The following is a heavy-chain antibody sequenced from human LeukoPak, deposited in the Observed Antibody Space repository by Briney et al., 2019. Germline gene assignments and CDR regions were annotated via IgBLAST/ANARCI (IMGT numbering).Heavy chain of an antibody. V-gene: IGHV3-74*01. Sequence: EGSLRLSCAASGSTFSSYWMHWVRQAPGKGLVWVSRINSDGSSTSYADSLKGRFTISRDNAKNTLYLQMNSLRAEDTAVYYCAREGLNWNYDYPDYWGQGTLVTVSS. CDR2: INSDGSST. CDR3: AREGLNWNYDYPDY. J-gene: IGHJ4*02. CDR1: GSTFSSYW. D-gene: IGHD1-7*01.